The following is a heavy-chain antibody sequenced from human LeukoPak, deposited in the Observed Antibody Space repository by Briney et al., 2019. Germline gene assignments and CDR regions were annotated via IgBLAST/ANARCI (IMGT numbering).Heavy chain of an antibody. D-gene: IGHD1-26*01. V-gene: IGHV3-30*02. J-gene: IGHJ4*02. CDR2: IHYDSTTE. Sequence: GGSLRLSCAASGFAFSSYGMHWVRQAPGKGLEWVAYIHYDSTTEDYADSVKGRFTISRDNSKNTLYLQMNSLRAEDTAVYYCAKVGATTAWYFDYWGQGTLVTVSS. CDR3: AKVGATTAWYFDY. CDR1: GFAFSSYG.